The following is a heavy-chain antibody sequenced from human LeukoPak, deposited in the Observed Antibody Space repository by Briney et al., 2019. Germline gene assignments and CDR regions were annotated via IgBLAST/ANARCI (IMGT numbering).Heavy chain of an antibody. D-gene: IGHD1-26*01. CDR3: ARDGGYSAFDY. J-gene: IGHJ4*02. V-gene: IGHV3-7*01. Sequence: GGSLRLSCAASGFTFSSYWMNWARQAPGKGLEWVASINHNGNVNYYVDSVKGRFTISRDNAKDSLYLQMNNLRVEDTAVYYCARDGGYSAFDYWGQGALVTVSS. CDR1: GFTFSSYW. CDR2: INHNGNVN.